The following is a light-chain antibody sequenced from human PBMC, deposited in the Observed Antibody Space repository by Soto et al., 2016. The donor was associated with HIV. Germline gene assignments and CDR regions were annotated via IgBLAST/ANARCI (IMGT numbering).Light chain of an antibody. CDR2: DAS. J-gene: IGKJ1*01. Sequence: DIQMTQSPSSLSLSIGDRVSITCRASQSISTYLHWYQQKPGRAPKLLIYDASSLQSGVPSRFSGRGSGTDFTLTISDLQHEDLATYYCQQSSGTPRTFGQGYQGGN. CDR3: QQSSGTPRT. V-gene: IGKV1-39*01. CDR1: QSISTY.